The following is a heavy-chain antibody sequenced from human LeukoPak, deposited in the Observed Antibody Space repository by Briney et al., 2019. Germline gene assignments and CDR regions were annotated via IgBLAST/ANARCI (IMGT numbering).Heavy chain of an antibody. Sequence: AETLSLTCAVYGGSFSGYYWSWIRQPPGKGLEWIGEINHSGSTNYNPSLKSRVTISVDTSKNQFSLKLSSVTAADTAVYYCARVAGSGWRYNWFDPWGQGTLVTVSS. CDR2: INHSGST. D-gene: IGHD6-19*01. CDR1: GGSFSGYY. CDR3: ARVAGSGWRYNWFDP. V-gene: IGHV4-34*01. J-gene: IGHJ5*02.